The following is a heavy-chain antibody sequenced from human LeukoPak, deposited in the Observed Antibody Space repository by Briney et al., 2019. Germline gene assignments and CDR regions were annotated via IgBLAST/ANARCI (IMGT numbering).Heavy chain of an antibody. Sequence: PGGSLRLSCAASGFTFSSYAMGWVRQAPGKGLEWASAISGSGGITYYADSVKGRFTISRDNSKNTLYLQMNSLRAEDTAVYYCAKVGVVIRDAFDIWGQGTMVTVSS. V-gene: IGHV3-23*01. D-gene: IGHD3-10*01. CDR3: AKVGVVIRDAFDI. CDR1: GFTFSSYA. CDR2: ISGSGGIT. J-gene: IGHJ3*02.